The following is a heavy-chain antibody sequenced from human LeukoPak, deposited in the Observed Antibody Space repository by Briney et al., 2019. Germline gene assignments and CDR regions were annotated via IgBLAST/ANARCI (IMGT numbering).Heavy chain of an antibody. D-gene: IGHD3-9*01. CDR2: IYYSGST. V-gene: IGHV4-59*01. CDR1: GGSISSYY. CDR3: ARYYDILTGYKYYFDY. Sequence: PSETLSLTCTVSGGSISSYYWSWIRQPPGKGLEWIGYIYYSGSTNYNPSLKSRVTISVDTSKNQFSLKLSSVTAADTAVYYCARYYDILTGYKYYFDYWGQGTLVTVSS. J-gene: IGHJ4*02.